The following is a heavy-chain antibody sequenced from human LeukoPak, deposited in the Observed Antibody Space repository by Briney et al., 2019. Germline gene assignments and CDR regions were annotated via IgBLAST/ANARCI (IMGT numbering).Heavy chain of an antibody. Sequence: GGSLRLSCAASGFTFSSYAMSWVRQAPGKGLEWVSAISGSGGSTYYADSVKGRFTISRDNSKNTLYLQMNSLRAEDTAVYYCANSQQWLVRYYFDYWGQGTLVTVSS. CDR3: ANSQQWLVRYYFDY. CDR2: ISGSGGST. CDR1: GFTFSSYA. V-gene: IGHV3-23*01. J-gene: IGHJ4*02. D-gene: IGHD6-19*01.